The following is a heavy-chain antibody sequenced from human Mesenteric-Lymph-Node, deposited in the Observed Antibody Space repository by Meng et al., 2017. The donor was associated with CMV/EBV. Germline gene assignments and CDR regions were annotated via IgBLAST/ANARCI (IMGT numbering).Heavy chain of an antibody. J-gene: IGHJ4*02. V-gene: IGHV4-34*01. CDR1: GGSFSGYY. Sequence: SETLSLTCAVYGGSFSGYYWSWIRQPPGKGLVWIGEINHSGSTNYNPSLKSRVTISVDTSKNQFSLKLSSVTAADTAVYYCARGRGYSYGPALDYWGQGTLVTVSS. CDR2: INHSGST. CDR3: ARGRGYSYGPALDY. D-gene: IGHD5-18*01.